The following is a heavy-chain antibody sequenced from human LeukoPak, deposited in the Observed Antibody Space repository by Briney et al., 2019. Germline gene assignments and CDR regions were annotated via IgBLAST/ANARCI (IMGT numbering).Heavy chain of an antibody. CDR3: AKDAVLLWFGELFTYFDY. Sequence: PGGSLRLSCAASGFTFSSYAMSWVRQAPGKGLEWVSAISGSGGSTYYADSVKGRFTISRDNSKNTLYLQMNSLRAEDTAVYYCAKDAVLLWFGELFTYFDYWGQGTLVTVPS. CDR1: GFTFSSYA. V-gene: IGHV3-23*01. J-gene: IGHJ4*02. D-gene: IGHD3-10*01. CDR2: ISGSGGST.